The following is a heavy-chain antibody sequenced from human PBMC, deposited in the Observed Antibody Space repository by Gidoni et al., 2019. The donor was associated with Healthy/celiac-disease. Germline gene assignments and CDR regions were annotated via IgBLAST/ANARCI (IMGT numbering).Heavy chain of an antibody. CDR1: GFTFSSYG. D-gene: IGHD3-22*01. Sequence: QVQLVESGGGVVQPGRSLRLSCAASGFTFSSYGMHWVRQAPGKGLEWVAVIWYDGSNKYYADSVKGRFTISRDNSKNTLYLQMNSLRAEDTAVYYCARDDYYDSGSVYWGQGTLVTVSS. V-gene: IGHV3-33*01. CDR3: ARDDYYDSGSVY. CDR2: IWYDGSNK. J-gene: IGHJ4*02.